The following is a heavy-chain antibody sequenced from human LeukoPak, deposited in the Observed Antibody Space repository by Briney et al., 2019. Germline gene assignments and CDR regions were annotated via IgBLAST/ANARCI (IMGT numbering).Heavy chain of an antibody. D-gene: IGHD5-18*01. CDR1: GGTFSSYA. CDR3: SRDLLVDTAMDTDY. CDR2: IVPILGIA. Sequence: ASVKVSCKASGGTFSSYAISWVRQAPGQGLEWMGRIVPILGIANYAQKFQGRVTITADKSTSTAYLELSRLRSEDAAVYYCSRDLLVDTAMDTDYWGQGTLVTVSS. J-gene: IGHJ4*02. V-gene: IGHV1-69*04.